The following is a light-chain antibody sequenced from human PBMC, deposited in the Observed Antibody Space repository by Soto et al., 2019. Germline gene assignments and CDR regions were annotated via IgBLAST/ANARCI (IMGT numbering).Light chain of an antibody. V-gene: IGLV1-40*01. CDR2: TNR. CDR1: SSNIGAGYH. Sequence: QSVLTQPPSVSGAPGQRVTMSRTGSSSNIGAGYHVHWYQQLPGTAPKLLIYTNRYRPSGVPDRFSGSRSGTSASLAITGLQAEDEADYYCQSYDSSLGYVFGTGTRSPS. CDR3: QSYDSSLGYV. J-gene: IGLJ1*01.